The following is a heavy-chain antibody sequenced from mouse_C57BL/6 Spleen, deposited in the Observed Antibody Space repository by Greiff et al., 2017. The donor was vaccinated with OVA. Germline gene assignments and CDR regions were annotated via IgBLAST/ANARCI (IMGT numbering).Heavy chain of an antibody. V-gene: IGHV5-6*01. Sequence: EVKLVESGGALVKPGGSLKLSCAASGFTFSSSGLSWVRQTPDKRLEWVATISSGGSYTYYPVSVMGRFTISRNKAKNTLNLQMSSQKSEDTAMYYCARHSTTGVARPTWFAYWGKGTRVTVAA. J-gene: IGHJ3*01. CDR2: ISSGGSYT. D-gene: IGHD1-1*01. CDR1: GFTFSSSG. CDR3: ARHSTTGVARPTWFAY.